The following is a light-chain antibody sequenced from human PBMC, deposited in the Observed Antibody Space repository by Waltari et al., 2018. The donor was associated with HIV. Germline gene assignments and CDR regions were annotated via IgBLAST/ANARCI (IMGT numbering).Light chain of an antibody. CDR3: SSHTTSSTLYV. J-gene: IGLJ1*01. CDR1: SSDIGYSDS. CDR2: EVN. Sequence: QSPLTQPASVSGSPGQSITISCTGTSSDIGYSDSVSWYQQHPGKAPKLMIYEVNNRPSGISKRFSGSKSGNTTAQTISGLQAEDEADYYCSSHTTSSTLYVFGTGTKVTVL. V-gene: IGLV2-14*01.